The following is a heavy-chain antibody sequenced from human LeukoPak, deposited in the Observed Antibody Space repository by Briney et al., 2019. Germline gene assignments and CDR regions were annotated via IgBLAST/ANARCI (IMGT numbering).Heavy chain of an antibody. V-gene: IGHV4-59*01. J-gene: IGHJ3*02. CDR2: VYYSGST. Sequence: SETLSLTCTVSGVSISSYHWSWIRQPPGKGLEWIGYVYYSGSTDYNPSLKSRVTISVDTSKNQFSLKLSSVTAADTAVYYCAKGSDAFDIWGQGTMLTVSS. CDR1: GVSISSYH. CDR3: AKGSDAFDI.